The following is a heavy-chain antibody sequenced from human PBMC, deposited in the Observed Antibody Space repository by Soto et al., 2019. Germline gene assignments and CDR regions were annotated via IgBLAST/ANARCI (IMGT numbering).Heavy chain of an antibody. CDR3: ARSQGSSMSVESYFYYCYGMDV. Sequence: QVQLVQSGAEVKKPGSSVKVSCKASGGTFGSYAISWVRQAPGQGLEWMGGIIAIPGTANYAQKFQGRVTIAADESTSTAYMMLCRRRAEETAVYSCARSQGSSMSVESYFYYCYGMDVWGQGTTVTAS. CDR1: GGTFGSYA. D-gene: IGHD2-2*01. V-gene: IGHV1-69*01. J-gene: IGHJ6*02. CDR2: IIAIPGTA.